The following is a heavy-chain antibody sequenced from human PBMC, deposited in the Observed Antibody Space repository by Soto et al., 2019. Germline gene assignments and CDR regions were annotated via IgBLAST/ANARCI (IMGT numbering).Heavy chain of an antibody. V-gene: IGHV3-7*01. CDR3: ARDLRFFAYSSSYYSSFGFDV. J-gene: IGHJ6*02. CDR1: GFTFSSYG. D-gene: IGHD6-6*01. CDR2: IRQDGSEK. Sequence: GGSLRLSCAASGFTFSSYGMSWVRQAPGKGLEWVANIRQDGSEKYYVDSVKGRFTISRDNFKNTLYLQMNSLRAEDTAVYSCARDLRFFAYSSSYYSSFGFDVWGQGTTVTVSS.